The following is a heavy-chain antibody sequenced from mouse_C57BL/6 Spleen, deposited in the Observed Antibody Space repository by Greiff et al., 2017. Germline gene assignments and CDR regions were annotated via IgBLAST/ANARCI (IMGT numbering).Heavy chain of an antibody. V-gene: IGHV1-63*01. J-gene: IGHJ1*03. CDR3: ASGGGKGWYFDV. CDR1: GYTFTNYW. CDR2: IYPGGGYT. D-gene: IGHD1-1*02. Sequence: QVQLQQSGAELVRPGTSVKMSCKASGYTFTNYWIGWAKQRPGHGLEWIGDIYPGGGYTNYNEKFKGKATLTADKSSSTAYMQFSSLTSEDSANYCGASGGGKGWYFDVWGTGTTVTVSS.